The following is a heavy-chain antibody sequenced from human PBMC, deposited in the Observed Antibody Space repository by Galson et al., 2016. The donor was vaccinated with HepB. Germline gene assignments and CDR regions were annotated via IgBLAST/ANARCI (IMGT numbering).Heavy chain of an antibody. D-gene: IGHD2-21*02. V-gene: IGHV5-51*01. Sequence: QSGAEVKKPGESLKISCKGSGYRFHTYWIAWVRQMPGKGLEWMGMIFPNNAETRYSPSLQGQITISADKSLSIAYLHWSSVRASDSAMYYCARQTAEGSFDYWGQGTLATVSS. CDR1: GYRFHTYW. J-gene: IGHJ4*02. CDR2: IFPNNAET. CDR3: ARQTAEGSFDY.